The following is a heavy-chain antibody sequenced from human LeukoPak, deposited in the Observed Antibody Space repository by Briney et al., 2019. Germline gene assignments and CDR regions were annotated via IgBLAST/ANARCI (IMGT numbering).Heavy chain of an antibody. Sequence: GGSLRLSCAASGITFSSYAMNWVRRAPGKGLEWVSGLSSSGGSTYYADSVKGRFTISRDNSKNTLYLQMNSLRVEDTAVYYCAKGLLAAARTGMNVWGQGTTVTVSS. D-gene: IGHD6-13*01. CDR2: LSSSGGST. CDR3: AKGLLAAARTGMNV. V-gene: IGHV3-23*01. J-gene: IGHJ6*02. CDR1: GITFSSYA.